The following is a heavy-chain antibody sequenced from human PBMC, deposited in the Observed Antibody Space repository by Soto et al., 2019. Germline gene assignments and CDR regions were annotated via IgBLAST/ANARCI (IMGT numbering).Heavy chain of an antibody. Sequence: SETLSLTCTVSGGSISSYYWSWIRQPPGKGLEWIGYIYYSGSTNYNPSLKSRVTISVDTSKNQFSLKLSSVTAADTAVYYCARYSGYDLPTLHDPWGQGTLVTVSS. J-gene: IGHJ5*02. V-gene: IGHV4-59*01. CDR2: IYYSGST. CDR1: GGSISSYY. CDR3: ARYSGYDLPTLHDP. D-gene: IGHD5-12*01.